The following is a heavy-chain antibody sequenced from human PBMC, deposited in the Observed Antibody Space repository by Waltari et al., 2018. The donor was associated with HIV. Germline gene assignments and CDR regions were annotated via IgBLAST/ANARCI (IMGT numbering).Heavy chain of an antibody. CDR2: IIATGGTS. V-gene: IGHV3-23*01. Sequence: EVELLESGGGLVQPGGSLRLSCAASGFTFHNYAMGWVRQAPGKGLEWVSTIIATGGTSHYAAAVKGRFTISRDNSNNMVHLQMKSLRVADTAIYYCVKDRPGAWDWNYSFFSWGQGVLVTVSS. CDR1: GFTFHNYA. CDR3: VKDRPGAWDWNYSFFS. D-gene: IGHD1-7*01. J-gene: IGHJ4*02.